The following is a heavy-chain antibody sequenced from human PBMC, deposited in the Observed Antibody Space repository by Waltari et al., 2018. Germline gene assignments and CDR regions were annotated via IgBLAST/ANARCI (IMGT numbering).Heavy chain of an antibody. CDR1: GGSITDVDYF. D-gene: IGHD3-10*01. Sequence: QVQLQESGPGLVGPSQPLSLTCTVSGGSITDVDYFRCCIRVPAGKGLEWIGRISTTGTANYNPSFNSRVTISVDTSKNQFSLNLRSVTAADTAVYYCARDLGLDYGSGNFYRNWFDPWGQGTLVTVSS. V-gene: IGHV4-61*02. CDR3: ARDLGLDYGSGNFYRNWFDP. J-gene: IGHJ5*02. CDR2: ISTTGTA.